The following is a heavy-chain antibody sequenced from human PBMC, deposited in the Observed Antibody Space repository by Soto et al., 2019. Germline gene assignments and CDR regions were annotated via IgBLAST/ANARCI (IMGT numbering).Heavy chain of an antibody. Sequence: EVQLVESGGGLVQPGGSLRLFCAASVFTFSDNWMSWVRQAPGKGLECVANIKTDGSEKYYVDPVKGRFTISRDNAKNSLYLQMNSLRAEDTAVYYCATSMGRGGNDYWGQGTLVAVSS. CDR3: ATSMGRGGNDY. J-gene: IGHJ4*02. CDR1: VFTFSDNW. D-gene: IGHD3-10*01. CDR2: IKTDGSEK. V-gene: IGHV3-7*05.